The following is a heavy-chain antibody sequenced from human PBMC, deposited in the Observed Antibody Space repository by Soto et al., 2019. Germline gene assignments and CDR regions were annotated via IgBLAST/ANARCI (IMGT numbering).Heavy chain of an antibody. CDR3: AKADPSGRCPHHCYPAY. Sequence: QVHLVESGGGVVQPGRSLRLSCAASGFTFSTYAMHWLRQAPGKGLEWVAIISYDSTNNFYPDSVKGRFTISRDNSTNMLNLHMNSLRLEDTAVYYCAKADPSGRCPHHCYPAYWCEGTLVTVSS. CDR2: ISYDSTNN. V-gene: IGHV3-30*18. D-gene: IGHD2-15*01. CDR1: GFTFSTYA. J-gene: IGHJ4*02.